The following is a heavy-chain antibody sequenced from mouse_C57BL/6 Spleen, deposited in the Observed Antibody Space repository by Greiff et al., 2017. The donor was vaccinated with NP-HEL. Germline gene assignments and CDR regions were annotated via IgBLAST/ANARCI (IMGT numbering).Heavy chain of an antibody. CDR2: IDPSDSYT. V-gene: IGHV1-59*01. CDR1: GYTFTSYW. D-gene: IGHD1-1*01. Sequence: VQLQQPGAELVRPGTSVKLSCKASGYTFTSYWMHWVKQRPGQGLEWIGVIDPSDSYTNYNQKFKGKATLTVDTSSSTAYMQLSSLTSEDSAVYYCAGDYYGSSYRLDYWGQGTTLTVSS. J-gene: IGHJ2*01. CDR3: AGDYYGSSYRLDY.